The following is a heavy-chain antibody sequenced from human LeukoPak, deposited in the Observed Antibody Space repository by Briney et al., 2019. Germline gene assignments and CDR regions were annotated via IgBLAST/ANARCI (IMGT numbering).Heavy chain of an antibody. Sequence: GGSLRLSCAASVFTFGSYEMNWLRQAPGKGLEWVSYISSSGSTIYYADSVKGRFTISSENAKNSLYLQMNSLTAEDTAGYYCAIHNVVGATKADYWGQGTLVTVSS. D-gene: IGHD1-26*01. CDR3: AIHNVVGATKADY. CDR1: VFTFGSYE. CDR2: ISSSGSTI. V-gene: IGHV3-48*03. J-gene: IGHJ4*02.